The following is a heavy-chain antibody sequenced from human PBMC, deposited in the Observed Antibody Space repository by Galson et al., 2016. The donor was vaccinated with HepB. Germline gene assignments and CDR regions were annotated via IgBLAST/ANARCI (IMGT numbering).Heavy chain of an antibody. CDR2: IIPIFGTP. CDR3: ARGQHYYASGSYFQGDAFEI. J-gene: IGHJ4*02. V-gene: IGHV1-69*06. CDR1: GGTFISYA. D-gene: IGHD3-10*01. Sequence: SVKVSCKASGGTFISYALNWVRQAPGQGLEWMGGIIPIFGTPNYAQNFQGRLTITADKSTSLAYMELSSLRSEDTAMYYCARGQHYYASGSYFQGDAFEIWGLGNPGHRLL.